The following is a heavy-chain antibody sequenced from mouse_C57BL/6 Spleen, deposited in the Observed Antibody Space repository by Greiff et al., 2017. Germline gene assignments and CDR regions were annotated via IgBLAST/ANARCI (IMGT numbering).Heavy chain of an antibody. D-gene: IGHD1-1*01. CDR3: ARGRYGSSYDYYAMDY. Sequence: QVQLQQPGAELVRPGTSVKLSCKASGYTFTSYWMHWVKQRPGQGLEWIGVIDPSDSYTNYNQKFKGKATLTVDTSSSTAYMQLSSLTSEDSAVYYCARGRYGSSYDYYAMDYWGQGTSVTVSS. CDR2: IDPSDSYT. V-gene: IGHV1-59*01. J-gene: IGHJ4*01. CDR1: GYTFTSYW.